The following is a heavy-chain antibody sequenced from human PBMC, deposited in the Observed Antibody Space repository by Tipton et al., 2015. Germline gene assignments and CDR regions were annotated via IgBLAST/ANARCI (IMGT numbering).Heavy chain of an antibody. V-gene: IGHV4-39*01. CDR2: IYYSGST. CDR3: ARVDILLSQGGMDV. J-gene: IGHJ6*02. CDR1: GGSISSSSYY. D-gene: IGHD3-10*01. Sequence: GLVKPSETLSLTCTVSGGSISSSSYYWGWIRQPPGKGLEWIGSIYYSGSTYYNPSLKSRVTISVDTSKNQFSLKLSSVTAADTAVYYCARVDILLSQGGMDVWGQGTTVTVSS.